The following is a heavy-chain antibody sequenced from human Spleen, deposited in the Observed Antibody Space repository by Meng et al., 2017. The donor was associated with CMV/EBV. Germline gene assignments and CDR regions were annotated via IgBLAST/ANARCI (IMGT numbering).Heavy chain of an antibody. V-gene: IGHV3-21*01. CDR1: GFTFSSYS. D-gene: IGHD5-24*01. CDR3: ARLDGDGYNLNWFDP. CDR2: ISSSSSYI. Sequence: GESLKISCAASGFTFSSYSMNWVRQAPGKGLEWVSSISSSSSYIYYADSVKGRFTISRDNAKNSLYLQMNSLRAEDTAVYYCARLDGDGYNLNWFDPWGQGTLVTVSS. J-gene: IGHJ5*02.